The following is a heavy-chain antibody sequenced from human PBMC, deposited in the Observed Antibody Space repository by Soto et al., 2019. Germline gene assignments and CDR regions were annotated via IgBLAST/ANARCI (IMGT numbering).Heavy chain of an antibody. CDR3: ARERTEATSIDV. J-gene: IGHJ6*02. D-gene: IGHD2-21*02. Sequence: QVQLVQSGAEVKKPGASVKVSCKASGYTFTSYGINWVRQATGQGLEWMGWINPNSGNTGYAQKFQGRVTITMNTPTTTAHMALSSLRSEDATVYYGARERTEATSIDVGGQGTTVTVPS. CDR2: INPNSGNT. CDR1: GYTFTSYG. V-gene: IGHV1-8*01.